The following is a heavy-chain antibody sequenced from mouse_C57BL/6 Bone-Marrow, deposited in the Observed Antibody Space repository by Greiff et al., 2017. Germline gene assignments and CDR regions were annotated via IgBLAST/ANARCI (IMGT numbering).Heavy chain of an antibody. D-gene: IGHD4-1*01. CDR1: GYSITSGYY. J-gene: IGHJ3*01. CDR3: ARGVWEAWFAY. CDR2: ISYDGSN. Sequence: EVQLQESGPGLVKPSQSLSLTCSVTGYSITSGYYWNWIRQFPGNKLEWMGYISYDGSNNYNPSLNNRISITRDTSKNQFFLKLNSVTTEDTATYYCARGVWEAWFAYWGQGTLVTVSA. V-gene: IGHV3-6*01.